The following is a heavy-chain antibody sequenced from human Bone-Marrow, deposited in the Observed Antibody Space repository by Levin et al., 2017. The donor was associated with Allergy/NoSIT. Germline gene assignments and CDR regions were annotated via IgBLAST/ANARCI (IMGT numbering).Heavy chain of an antibody. V-gene: IGHV5-51*01. CDR1: GYNFSNYW. CDR2: IHPGDSET. J-gene: IGHJ4*02. Sequence: GESLKISCRGSGYNFSNYWIGWVRQTPGEGLEWMGIIHPGDSETRYSPSFEGQVTISADKSINSAYLQWSSLKASDTAMYYCARQTYYSDDSAYYCGQGTLVTVSS. CDR3: ARQTYYSDDSAYY. D-gene: IGHD3-22*01.